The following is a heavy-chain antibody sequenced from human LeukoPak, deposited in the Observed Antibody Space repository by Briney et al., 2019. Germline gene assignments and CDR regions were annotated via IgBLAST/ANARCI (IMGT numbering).Heavy chain of an antibody. CDR2: FYARGNT. CDR3: ARELITKADAFDI. Sequence: SETLSLTCTVSGGSISNYYWNWIRQPAGKGLEWIGRFYARGNTNYHPSVKGRVTMSVDTSKNQLSLKLTSVTAADTAVYYCARELITKADAFDIWGQGTMVTVSS. CDR1: GGSISNYY. D-gene: IGHD1-20*01. J-gene: IGHJ3*02. V-gene: IGHV4-4*07.